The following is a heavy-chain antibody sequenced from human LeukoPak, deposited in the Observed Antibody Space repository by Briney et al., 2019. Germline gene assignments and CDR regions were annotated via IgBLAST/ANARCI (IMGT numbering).Heavy chain of an antibody. CDR2: TNSDGSST. CDR1: GFTFSSYW. J-gene: IGHJ4*02. D-gene: IGHD2-15*01. V-gene: IGHV3-74*01. CDR3: ARNVLPGYFDY. Sequence: GGSLRLSCAASGFTFSSYWMHWVRQAPGKGLVWVSRTNSDGSSTSYADSVKGRFTISRDNAKNTLYLQMNSLRAEDTAVYYCARNVLPGYFDYWGQGTLVTGSS.